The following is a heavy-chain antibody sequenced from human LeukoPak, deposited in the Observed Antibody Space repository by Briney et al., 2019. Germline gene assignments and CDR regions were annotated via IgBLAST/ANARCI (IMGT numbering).Heavy chain of an antibody. V-gene: IGHV4-59*01. J-gene: IGHJ4*02. CDR2: IYYSGST. D-gene: IGHD1-26*01. Sequence: SETLSLTCTVSGGSISSYYWNWIRKPPGRGLEWIGCIYYSGSTNYNPSLKSRVTISVDTSKNQFSLKLSSVTAADTAVYYCARGGSGTYYHYWGQGTLVTVSS. CDR1: GGSISSYY. CDR3: ARGGSGTYYHY.